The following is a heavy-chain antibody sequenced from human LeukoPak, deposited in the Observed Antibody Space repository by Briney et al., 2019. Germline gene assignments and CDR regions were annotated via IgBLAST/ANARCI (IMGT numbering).Heavy chain of an antibody. CDR1: GFTVSSNY. J-gene: IGHJ4*02. D-gene: IGHD2-15*01. CDR2: IYSGGST. V-gene: IGHV3-53*01. CDR3: ARSRGDNCYSPIDW. Sequence: GGSLRLSCAASGFTVSSNYMSWVRQAPGKGLEWVSVIYSGGSTYYADSVKGRFTISRDNSKNTLYLQMNSLRAEDTAVYYCARSRGDNCYSPIDWWGQGTLVTVAS.